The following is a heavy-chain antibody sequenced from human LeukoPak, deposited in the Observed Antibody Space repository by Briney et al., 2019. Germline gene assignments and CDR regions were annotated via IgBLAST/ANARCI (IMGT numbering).Heavy chain of an antibody. D-gene: IGHD2-15*01. CDR1: GYSFTGYY. J-gene: IGHJ4*02. V-gene: IGHV1-2*02. CDR2: INPNSGGT. CDR3: ARGGRYCSGGTCYFDY. Sequence: ASVKVSCKASGYSFTGYYMHWVRQAPGQGLEWMGWINPNSGGTNYAQKFQGRVTMTRDTSISTAYMELSRLRSDDTAVYYCARGGRYCSGGTCYFDYWGQGTLVTVSS.